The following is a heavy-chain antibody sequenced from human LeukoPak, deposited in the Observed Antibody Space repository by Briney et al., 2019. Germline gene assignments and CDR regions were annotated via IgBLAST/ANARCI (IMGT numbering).Heavy chain of an antibody. CDR2: ISAYNGNT. Sequence: GASVKVSCKVSGYTLTELSMHWVRQAPGQGLEWMGWISAYNGNTNYAQKLQGRVTMTTDTSTSTAYMELRSLRSDDTAVYYCARGLSSSWYGLWWFDPWGQGTLVTVSS. V-gene: IGHV1-18*01. J-gene: IGHJ5*02. CDR1: GYTLTELS. D-gene: IGHD6-13*01. CDR3: ARGLSSSWYGLWWFDP.